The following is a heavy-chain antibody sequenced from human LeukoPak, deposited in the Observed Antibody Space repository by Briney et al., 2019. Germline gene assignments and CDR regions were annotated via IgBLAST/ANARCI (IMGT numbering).Heavy chain of an antibody. CDR3: AKKGYYDGSGYYMYYFDH. CDR2: ISGSGGTA. CDR1: GFTFSNYV. Sequence: PGGSLRLSCAASGFTFSNYVMSWVRQAPGKGLEWVSAISGSGGTAYYADSVKGRFTISRDNSKNTLYLQMNSLRAEDTAVYYCAKKGYYDGSGYYMYYFDHWGQGTLVTVSS. J-gene: IGHJ4*02. D-gene: IGHD3-22*01. V-gene: IGHV3-23*01.